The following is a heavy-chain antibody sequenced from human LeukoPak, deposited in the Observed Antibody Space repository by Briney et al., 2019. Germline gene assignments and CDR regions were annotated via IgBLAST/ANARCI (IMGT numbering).Heavy chain of an antibody. J-gene: IGHJ4*02. CDR3: ATDVGWYGDRESDY. D-gene: IGHD6-19*01. V-gene: IGHV1-46*01. CDR1: GYTFTSYY. CDR2: INPSGGST. Sequence: ASVKVSCRASGYTFTSYYMHWVRQAPGQGLEWMGIINPSGGSTSYAQKFQGRVTMTRDMSTSTVYMELSSLRSEDTAVYYCATDVGWYGDRESDYWGQGTLVTVSS.